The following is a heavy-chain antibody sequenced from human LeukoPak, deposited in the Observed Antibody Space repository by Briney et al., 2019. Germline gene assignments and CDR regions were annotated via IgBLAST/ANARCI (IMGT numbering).Heavy chain of an antibody. Sequence: GGSLRLSCAASGFTFSSYEMNWVRQAPGKGLEWVSYISSSGSTTYYADSVKGRFTISRDNAKNSLYLQMNSLRAEDTAVYYCAREPTAVVGATSGFDYWGQGTLVTVSS. CDR1: GFTFSSYE. D-gene: IGHD1-26*01. J-gene: IGHJ4*02. CDR2: ISSSGSTT. CDR3: AREPTAVVGATSGFDY. V-gene: IGHV3-48*03.